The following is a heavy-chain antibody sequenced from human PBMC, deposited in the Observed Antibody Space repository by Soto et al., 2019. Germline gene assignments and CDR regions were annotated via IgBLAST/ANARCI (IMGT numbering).Heavy chain of an antibody. J-gene: IGHJ4*02. V-gene: IGHV4-31*03. CDR1: GLSVSNGAYY. D-gene: IGHD6-13*01. Sequence: SETLSLTCTASGLSVSNGAYYWTWIRHHPGKGLEWIGYIYHSGSTYYNPSLNSRVTISVDTSMNRFSLKLTSVTAADTAVYHCARLKGGAAGNFDYWGQGTQVT. CDR3: ARLKGGAAGNFDY. CDR2: IYHSGST.